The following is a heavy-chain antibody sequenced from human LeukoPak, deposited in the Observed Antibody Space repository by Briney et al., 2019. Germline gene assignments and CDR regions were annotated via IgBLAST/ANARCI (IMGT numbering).Heavy chain of an antibody. D-gene: IGHD2-2*01. CDR2: IYYSGST. V-gene: IGHV4-30-4*01. CDR1: GGSSSSGDSY. CDR3: ARGYCSSTSCYLFNWFDP. Sequence: SETLSLTCTVSGGSSSSGDSYWSWIRQPPGKGLEWIGYIYYSGSTYYNPSLKSRVTISVDTSKNQFSLRLSSVTAADTAVYYCARGYCSSTSCYLFNWFDPWGQGTLVTVSS. J-gene: IGHJ5*02.